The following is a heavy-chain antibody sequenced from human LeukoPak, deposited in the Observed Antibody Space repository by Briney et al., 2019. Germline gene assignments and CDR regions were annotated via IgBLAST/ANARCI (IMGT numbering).Heavy chain of an antibody. CDR1: GFTFDDYA. D-gene: IGHD5/OR15-5a*01. CDR2: ISWNSGSI. J-gene: IGHJ3*02. CDR3: AKEGWSSAFDI. V-gene: IGHV3-9*03. Sequence: GGSLRLSCAASGFTFDDYAMHWVRQAPGKGLEWVSGISWNSGSIGYADSVKGRFTISRDNAKNSLYLQMNSLRAEDMALYYCAKEGWSSAFDIWGQGTMVTVSS.